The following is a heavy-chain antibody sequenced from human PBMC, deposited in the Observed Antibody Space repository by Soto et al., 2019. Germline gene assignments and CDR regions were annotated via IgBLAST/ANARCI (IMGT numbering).Heavy chain of an antibody. CDR1: GLTFSDSY. D-gene: IGHD3-10*01. J-gene: IGHJ6*02. V-gene: IGHV3-11*01. Sequence: VQLVESGGGLVKPGGSLRLSCAASGLTFSDSYLNWIRHAPGKGLEWLAYISSTGGSIFYAGSVKGRFTISRDNAKNSMYLQINRLRAEDTAMYYCARVRFGEWGYAMDVWGQATTVTVSS. CDR2: ISSTGGSI. CDR3: ARVRFGEWGYAMDV.